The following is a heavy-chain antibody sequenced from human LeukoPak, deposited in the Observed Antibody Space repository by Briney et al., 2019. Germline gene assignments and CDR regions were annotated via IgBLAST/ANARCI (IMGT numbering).Heavy chain of an antibody. Sequence: PGGSLRLSCAASGFTFSSYAMSWVRQAPGKGLEWVSGISGSGGNTYYADSVKGRFTISRDNSKNTLYLQMNGLRAEDTAVYYCAKDPSLSYDSSGYYYHYWGQGTLVTVSS. V-gene: IGHV3-23*01. CDR1: GFTFSSYA. D-gene: IGHD3-22*01. J-gene: IGHJ4*02. CDR2: ISGSGGNT. CDR3: AKDPSLSYDSSGYYYHY.